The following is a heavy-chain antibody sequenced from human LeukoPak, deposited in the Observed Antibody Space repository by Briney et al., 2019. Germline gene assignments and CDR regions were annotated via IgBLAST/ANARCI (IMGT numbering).Heavy chain of an antibody. D-gene: IGHD6-19*01. CDR1: GFTFSSYA. CDR3: ARVYKGWYGFDY. J-gene: IGHJ4*02. V-gene: IGHV3-66*01. Sequence: GGSLRLSCAASGFTFSSYAMHWVRQAPGKGLEWVSVIYSGGSTYYADSVKGGFTISRDNSKNTLYLQMNSLRAEDTAVYYCARVYKGWYGFDYWGQGTLVTVSS. CDR2: IYSGGST.